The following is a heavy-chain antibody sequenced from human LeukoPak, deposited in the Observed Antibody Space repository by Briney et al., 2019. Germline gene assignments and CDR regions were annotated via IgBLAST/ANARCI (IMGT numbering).Heavy chain of an antibody. D-gene: IGHD1-26*01. CDR1: GGTFSSYA. J-gene: IGHJ3*02. Sequence: ASVKVSCKASGGTFSSYAISWVRQAPGQGLEGMGWISAYNGNTNYARKLQGRGTMTTDTSTSTAYMELRSLRSDDTAVYYCAASVGGGDAFAIWGQGTMVTVSS. V-gene: IGHV1-18*01. CDR3: AASVGGGDAFAI. CDR2: ISAYNGNT.